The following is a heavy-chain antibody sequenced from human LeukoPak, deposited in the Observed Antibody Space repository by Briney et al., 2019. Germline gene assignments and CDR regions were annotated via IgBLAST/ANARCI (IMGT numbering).Heavy chain of an antibody. CDR2: INDDGTST. CDR1: GFTFSNYC. CDR3: ARGHSYGDPFRGGDY. Sequence: PAGTLRLSCAASGFTFSNYCMHWVRQAPGEGLVWVSLINDDGTSTVCADSVKGRFTISRDNAKNTLYVQMNSLRAEDTALYYCARGHSYGDPFRGGDYWGQGTLVTVSS. V-gene: IGHV3-74*01. J-gene: IGHJ4*02. D-gene: IGHD5-18*01.